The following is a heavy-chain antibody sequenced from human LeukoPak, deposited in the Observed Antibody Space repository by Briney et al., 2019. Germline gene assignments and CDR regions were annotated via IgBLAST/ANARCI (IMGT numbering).Heavy chain of an antibody. Sequence: PGGSLRLSCAASGFTFSDYYTSWIRQAPRKGLQWVSYISSSGSTIYYADSVKGRFTISRDNAKNSLYLQMNSLRAEDTAVYYCARAKSSSWYSPDYWGQGTLVTVSS. V-gene: IGHV3-11*04. CDR3: ARAKSSSWYSPDY. D-gene: IGHD6-13*01. CDR2: ISSSGSTI. CDR1: GFTFSDYY. J-gene: IGHJ4*02.